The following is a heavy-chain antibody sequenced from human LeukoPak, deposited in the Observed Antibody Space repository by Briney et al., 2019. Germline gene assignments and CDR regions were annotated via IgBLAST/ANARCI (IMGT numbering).Heavy chain of an antibody. V-gene: IGHV3-64*02. CDR3: ARDFGVHCSGGSCSFFDY. J-gene: IGHJ4*02. D-gene: IGHD2-15*01. Sequence: GGSLRLSCAASGFTFNSYAMHWIRQAPGRGLEYVSAISTSGGNTYYADSVKDRFTISRDNSKNTLYLQMGSLRAEDTAVYYCARDFGVHCSGGSCSFFDYWGQGTLVTVSS. CDR1: GFTFNSYA. CDR2: ISTSGGNT.